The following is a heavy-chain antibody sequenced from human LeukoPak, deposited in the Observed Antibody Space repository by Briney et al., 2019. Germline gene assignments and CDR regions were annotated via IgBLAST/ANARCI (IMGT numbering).Heavy chain of an antibody. CDR3: ARDDYRGVTNFDP. J-gene: IGHJ5*02. CDR2: ISYTGSS. Sequence: SETLSLTCTVSGGSISPYFWSWMRQTPGKGLEWIGYISYTGSSNYNPALKSRVTISVDTSKNQFSLQLTSVTAADTAVYYCARDDYRGVTNFDPWGQGTLVTVSS. V-gene: IGHV4-59*01. CDR1: GGSISPYF. D-gene: IGHD3-10*01.